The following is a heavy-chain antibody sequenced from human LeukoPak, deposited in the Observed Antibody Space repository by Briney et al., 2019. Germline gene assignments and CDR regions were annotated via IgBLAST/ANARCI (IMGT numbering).Heavy chain of an antibody. CDR3: AKTNMVRGVTGYYFDY. D-gene: IGHD3-10*01. CDR1: GFTLSIYG. CDR2: ISYDGSNK. Sequence: HSGRSLRLSCAASGFTLSIYGMHWVRQAPGKGLEWVAVISYDGSNKYYADSVKGRFTISRDNSKNTLYLQMNSLRAEDTAVYYCAKTNMVRGVTGYYFDYWGQGTLVTVSS. J-gene: IGHJ4*02. V-gene: IGHV3-30*18.